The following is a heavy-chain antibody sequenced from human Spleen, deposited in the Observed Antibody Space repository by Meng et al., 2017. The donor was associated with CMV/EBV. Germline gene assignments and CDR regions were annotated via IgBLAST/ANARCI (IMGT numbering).Heavy chain of an antibody. J-gene: IGHJ4*02. D-gene: IGHD4-17*01. Sequence: ASGSPFDFVCITWVRHVRGQGLDWVGWISAENGNTNYAQKFQGRVPLTTDTSTKTAYMDLRGLRSDDSAVYYCARAGAAVTTHFDFWGRGTLVTVSS. V-gene: IGHV1-18*01. CDR2: ISAENGNT. CDR3: ARAGAAVTTHFDF. CDR1: GSPFDFVC.